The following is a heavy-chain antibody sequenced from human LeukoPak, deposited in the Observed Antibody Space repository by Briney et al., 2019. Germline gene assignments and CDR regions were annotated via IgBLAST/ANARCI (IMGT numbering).Heavy chain of an antibody. CDR1: GGSFSGYY. CDR3: ARVNYDTLTGYYPEGVDY. J-gene: IGHJ4*02. D-gene: IGHD3-9*01. V-gene: IGHV4-34*01. CDR2: INHSGST. Sequence: PSETLSLTCAVYGGSFSGYYWSWIRQPPEKGLEWIGEINHSGSTNYNPSLKSRVTISVDTSKNQFSLKLSSVTAADTAVYYCARVNYDTLTGYYPEGVDYWGQGTLVTVSS.